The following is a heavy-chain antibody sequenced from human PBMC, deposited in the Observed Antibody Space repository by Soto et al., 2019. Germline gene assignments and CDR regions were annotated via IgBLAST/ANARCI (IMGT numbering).Heavy chain of an antibody. J-gene: IGHJ6*03. V-gene: IGHV4-34*01. CDR1: GGSFSGYY. Sequence: PSETLSLTCAVYGGSFSGYYWSWIRQPPGKGLEWIGEINHSGSTNYNPSLKSRVTISVDTSKNQFSLKLSSVTAADTAVYYCARGTTVTSIYYYYMDVWGKGTTVTVSS. CDR3: ARGTTVTSIYYYYMDV. CDR2: INHSGST. D-gene: IGHD4-4*01.